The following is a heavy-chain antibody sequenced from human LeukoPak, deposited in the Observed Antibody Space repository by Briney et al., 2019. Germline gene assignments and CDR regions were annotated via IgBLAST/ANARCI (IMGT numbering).Heavy chain of an antibody. V-gene: IGHV1-69*13. J-gene: IGHJ6*02. Sequence: GASVKVSCKASGYTFTSYGISWVRQAPGQGLEWMGGIIPIFGTANYAQKFQGRVTITADESTSTAYMELSSLRSEDTAVYYCASHDYKDYYYYGMDVWGQGTTVTVFS. CDR3: ASHDYKDYYYYGMDV. D-gene: IGHD4-11*01. CDR1: GYTFTSYG. CDR2: IIPIFGTA.